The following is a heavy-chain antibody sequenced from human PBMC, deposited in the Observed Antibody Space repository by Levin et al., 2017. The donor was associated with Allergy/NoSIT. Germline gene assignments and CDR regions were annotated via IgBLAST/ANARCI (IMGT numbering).Heavy chain of an antibody. Sequence: PGGSLRLSCAASGFTFSRHAMSWVRLAPGKGLEWVSAISGSDGDTYYADSVKGRFTISRDNFKNTLYLQMESLRVEDTAVYFCARVPGPSDLNDAFNAWGQGTKVTVSS. CDR3: ARVPGPSDLNDAFNA. D-gene: IGHD2-21*02. J-gene: IGHJ3*01. CDR1: GFTFSRHA. V-gene: IGHV3-23*01. CDR2: ISGSDGDT.